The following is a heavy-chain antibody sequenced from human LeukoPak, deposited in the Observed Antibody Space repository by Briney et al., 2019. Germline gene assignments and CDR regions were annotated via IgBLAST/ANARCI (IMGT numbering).Heavy chain of an antibody. CDR1: GGSISSYY. Sequence: SETLSLTCTVSGGSISSYYWSWIRQPPGKGLEWIGYIYTSGSTNYNPSIKSRVTISVDTSKNQFSLKLSSVTAADTAVYYCARVIAAAGFYGLGWFDPWGQGTLVTVSS. D-gene: IGHD6-13*01. V-gene: IGHV4-4*09. CDR2: IYTSGST. J-gene: IGHJ5*02. CDR3: ARVIAAAGFYGLGWFDP.